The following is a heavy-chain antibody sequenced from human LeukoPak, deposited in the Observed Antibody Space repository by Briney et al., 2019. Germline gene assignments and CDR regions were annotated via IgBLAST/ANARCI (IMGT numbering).Heavy chain of an antibody. D-gene: IGHD3-22*01. J-gene: IGHJ1*01. CDR1: GYTFTSYG. CDR3: ARAADYYDSSGTPRDWYFQH. CDR2: ISAYNGNT. Sequence: GASVKVSCKASGYTFTSYGISWVRQAPGQGLEWMGWISAYNGNTNYAQKLQGRVTMTTDTSTSTAYMELRSLRSDDTAVYYCARAADYYDSSGTPRDWYFQHWGQGILVTVSS. V-gene: IGHV1-18*01.